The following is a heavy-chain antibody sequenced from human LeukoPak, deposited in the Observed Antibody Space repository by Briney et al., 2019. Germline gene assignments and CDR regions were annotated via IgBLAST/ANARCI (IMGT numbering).Heavy chain of an antibody. CDR2: INHSGST. D-gene: IGHD6-13*01. J-gene: IGHJ5*02. CDR3: ARGYSRDWFDP. V-gene: IGHV4-34*01. Sequence: SETLSLTCAVYGGSFSGYYWSWIRQPPGKGLEWIGEINHSGSTNYNPSLKSRVTISVDTSKNQFSLKLSSVTAADTAVYYCARGYSRDWFDPWGQGTLVTVSS. CDR1: GGSFSGYY.